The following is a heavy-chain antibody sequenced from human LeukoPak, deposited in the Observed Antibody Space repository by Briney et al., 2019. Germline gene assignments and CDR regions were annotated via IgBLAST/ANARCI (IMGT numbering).Heavy chain of an antibody. Sequence: GGSLRLSCVVSGFDLSDYYMSWIRQAPGKGLEWISYISSSGGNIYFADSVKGRFTMSRDNARGSLYLQMDSLRADDTAIYYCARRRDYFDYWGQGTLVTVSS. V-gene: IGHV3-11*01. J-gene: IGHJ4*02. CDR1: GFDLSDYY. CDR3: ARRRDYFDY. CDR2: ISSSGGNI.